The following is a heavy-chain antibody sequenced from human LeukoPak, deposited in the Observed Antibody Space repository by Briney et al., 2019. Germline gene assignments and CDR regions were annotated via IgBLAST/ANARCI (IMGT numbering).Heavy chain of an antibody. CDR1: GFTFDRSG. J-gene: IGHJ4*02. Sequence: GESLRLSCAASGFTFDRSGMHWVRQAPGKGLEWLAFIRYDGSNEHYADSVRGRFTISRDNSKNTLYLQMNSLRAEDTAVYYCTGHHQAYSRTYWGQGTLVTVSS. CDR3: TGHHQAYSRTY. D-gene: IGHD6-13*01. CDR2: IRYDGSNE. V-gene: IGHV3-30*02.